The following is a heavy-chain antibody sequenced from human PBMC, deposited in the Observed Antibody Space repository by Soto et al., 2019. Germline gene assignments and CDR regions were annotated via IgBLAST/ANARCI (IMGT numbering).Heavy chain of an antibody. J-gene: IGHJ4*02. CDR1: GDSISSSVL. Sequence: KPSETLSLTCAVSGDSISSSVLWTCVRQPPGKGLEWIGEVFHTGDTYFNPSLRSRVAMSVGKSTNEFSLKVTSVTAADTAIYYCARKAWVRFDYWGQGALVTVYS. D-gene: IGHD7-27*01. CDR3: ARKAWVRFDY. V-gene: IGHV4-4*02. CDR2: VFHTGDT.